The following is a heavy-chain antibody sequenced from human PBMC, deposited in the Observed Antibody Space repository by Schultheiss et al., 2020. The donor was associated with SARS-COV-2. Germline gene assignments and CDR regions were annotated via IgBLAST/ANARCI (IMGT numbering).Heavy chain of an antibody. CDR1: GGSISSYY. D-gene: IGHD1-14*01. CDR2: IYYSGST. Sequence: GSLRLSCTVSGGSISSYYWSWIRQPPGKGLEWIGYIYYSGSTYYNPSLKSRVTISVDTSKNQFSLKVSSVTAADTAVYYCARDTNLARGWFDPWGQGTLVTVSS. J-gene: IGHJ5*02. V-gene: IGHV4-59*12. CDR3: ARDTNLARGWFDP.